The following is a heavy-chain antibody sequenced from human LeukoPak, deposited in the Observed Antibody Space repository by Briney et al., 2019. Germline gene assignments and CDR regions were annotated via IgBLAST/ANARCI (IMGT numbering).Heavy chain of an antibody. CDR1: GGSISSGGYY. Sequence: PSETLSLTCTVSGGSISSGGYYWSWIRQHPGKGLEWIGYIYYSGSTYYNPSLKSRVTILVDTSKNQFSLKLSSVTAADTAVYYCARVVEDIVVVPAATNWFDPWGQGTLVTVSS. D-gene: IGHD2-2*01. V-gene: IGHV4-31*03. J-gene: IGHJ5*02. CDR3: ARVVEDIVVVPAATNWFDP. CDR2: IYYSGST.